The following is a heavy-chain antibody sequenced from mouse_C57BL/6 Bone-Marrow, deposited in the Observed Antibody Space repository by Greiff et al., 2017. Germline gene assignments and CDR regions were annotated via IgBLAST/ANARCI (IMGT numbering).Heavy chain of an antibody. D-gene: IGHD2-12*01. CDR3: ARAYYSYYYAMDY. CDR2: IYPGSGST. CDR1: GYTFTSYW. Sequence: QVQLQQPGAELVKPGASVKMSCKASGYTFTSYWITWVKQRPGQGLEWIGDIYPGSGSTNYNEKFKSKATLTVDTSSSTAYMQLSSLTSEDSAVYYCARAYYSYYYAMDYWGLGTSVPVSS. V-gene: IGHV1-55*01. J-gene: IGHJ4*01.